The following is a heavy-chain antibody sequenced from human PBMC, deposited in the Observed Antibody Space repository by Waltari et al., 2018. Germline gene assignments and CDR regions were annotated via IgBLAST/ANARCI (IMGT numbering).Heavy chain of an antibody. Sequence: QVQLVESGGGLVKPGGSLRLSGAASGFTFSDYYRSWIRQAPGKGLEWVSYISSSGSTIYSADSVKGRFTISRDNAKNSLYLQMTSLRAEDTAVYYCARDLLWDSSSLRGWGQGTLVTVSS. J-gene: IGHJ4*02. V-gene: IGHV3-11*01. CDR1: GFTFSDYY. D-gene: IGHD6-13*01. CDR2: ISSSGSTI. CDR3: ARDLLWDSSSLRG.